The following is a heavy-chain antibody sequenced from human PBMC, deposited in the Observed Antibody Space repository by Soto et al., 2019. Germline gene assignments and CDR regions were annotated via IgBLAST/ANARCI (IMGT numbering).Heavy chain of an antibody. V-gene: IGHV4-39*01. CDR1: GGSISSSSYY. CDR2: IFYSGTT. J-gene: IGHJ6*02. Sequence: SETLSLTCTVSGGSISSSSYYWGWIRQPPGMGLEWIGSIFYSGTTYYNPSLKSRVTIFVGTSKNQFSLQLTSVTAADTAVYYCARGAGSPTYYYGMDVWGQGTTVTVSS. D-gene: IGHD2-15*01. CDR3: ARGAGSPTYYYGMDV.